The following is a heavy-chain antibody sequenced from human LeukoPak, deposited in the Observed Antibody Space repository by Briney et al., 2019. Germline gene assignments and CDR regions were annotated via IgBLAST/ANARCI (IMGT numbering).Heavy chain of an antibody. V-gene: IGHV3-23*01. D-gene: IGHD4-23*01. CDR2: ISGGGGTT. CDR1: GFTFGSNG. Sequence: GGSLRLSCAASGFTFGSNGMIWVRQAPGKGLEWVSTISGGGGTTNYADSVKGRFTISRDNSKNTLYLQMNSLRAEDTAVYYCAKRSDYGGNWSYLDCWGQGTLVTVSS. CDR3: AKRSDYGGNWSYLDC. J-gene: IGHJ4*02.